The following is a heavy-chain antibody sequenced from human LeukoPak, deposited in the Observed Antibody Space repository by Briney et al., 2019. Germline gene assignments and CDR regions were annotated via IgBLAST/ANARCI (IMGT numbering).Heavy chain of an antibody. CDR1: GFTFSSYA. CDR2: ISGSGGST. CDR3: ATPTVPAAITHSYYYYMDV. J-gene: IGHJ6*03. Sequence: PGGSLRLSCAASGFTFSSYAMSWVRQAPGKGLEWVSAISGSGGSTYYADSVKGRFTISRDNSKHTLYLQMNSLRAEDTAVYYRATPTVPAAITHSYYYYMDVWGKGTTVTVSS. D-gene: IGHD2-2*01. V-gene: IGHV3-23*01.